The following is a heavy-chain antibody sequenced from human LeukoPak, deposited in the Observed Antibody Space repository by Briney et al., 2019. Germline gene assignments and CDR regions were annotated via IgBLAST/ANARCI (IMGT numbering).Heavy chain of an antibody. Sequence: AGGSLTLSCAASGFTFSSYAMSWVRQAPGKRLEWVSAISGGGVSTYYADSVKGRFTISRDNSKNTLYLQMNSLRAEDTAVYYCAKYWRYATYYYYMDVRGKGPTVTVSS. J-gene: IGHJ6*03. V-gene: IGHV3-23*01. CDR1: GFTFSSYA. CDR2: ISGGGVST. D-gene: IGHD2-15*01. CDR3: AKYWRYATYYYYMDV.